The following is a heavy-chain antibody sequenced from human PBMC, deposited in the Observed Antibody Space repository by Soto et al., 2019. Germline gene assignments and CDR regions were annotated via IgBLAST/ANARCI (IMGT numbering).Heavy chain of an antibody. Sequence: SVKVSCKASGGTFSSYAISWVRQAPGQGLEWMGGIIPIFGTANYEQKFQGRVTITADESTSTAYMELSSLRSEDTDGYYCASDPFPYYYGMDVWGQGTTAT. J-gene: IGHJ6*02. CDR2: IIPIFGTA. CDR1: GGTFSSYA. CDR3: ASDPFPYYYGMDV. D-gene: IGHD3-16*01. V-gene: IGHV1-69*13.